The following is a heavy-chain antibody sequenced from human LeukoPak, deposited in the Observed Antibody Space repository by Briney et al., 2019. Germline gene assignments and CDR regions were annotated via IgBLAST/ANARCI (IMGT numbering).Heavy chain of an antibody. J-gene: IGHJ4*02. CDR2: ISGSGGST. CDR3: AKTIVAMKIPHEYYFDY. D-gene: IGHD5-12*01. Sequence: GGSLRLSCAASGFTFSSYEMNWVRQAPGKGLEWVSAISGSGGSTYYADSVKGRFTISRDNSKNTLYLQMNSLRAEDTAVYYCAKTIVAMKIPHEYYFDYWGQGTLVTVSS. V-gene: IGHV3-23*01. CDR1: GFTFSSYE.